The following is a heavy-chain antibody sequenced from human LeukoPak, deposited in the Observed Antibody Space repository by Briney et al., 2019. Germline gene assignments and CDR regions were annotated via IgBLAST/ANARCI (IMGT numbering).Heavy chain of an antibody. Sequence: GGSLRLSCAASGNTFSNYDMSWIRQAPGKGLQWVSAISGSGGSTDYADSVKGRFTISRDNAKNTLYLQMNSLRAEDTAVYYCARDRQWLDFYYYYYMDVWGKGTTVTISS. CDR2: ISGSGGST. CDR1: GNTFSNYD. V-gene: IGHV3-23*01. CDR3: ARDRQWLDFYYYYYMDV. J-gene: IGHJ6*03. D-gene: IGHD6-19*01.